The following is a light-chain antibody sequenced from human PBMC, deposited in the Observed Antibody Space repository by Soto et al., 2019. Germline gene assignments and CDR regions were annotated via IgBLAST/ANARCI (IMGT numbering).Light chain of an antibody. CDR1: SRHNTNA. CDR2: VNSDGSH. V-gene: IGLV4-69*01. Sequence: QLVLTQSPSASASLGASVKLTCTLSSRHNTNAIAWHQQQPKKGPRFLMKVNSDGSHFKGDGIPDRFSGSSSGAARYLTISSLQSEDEADYYCQAWATGIHLFGGGTKLTVL. J-gene: IGLJ2*01. CDR3: QAWATGIHL.